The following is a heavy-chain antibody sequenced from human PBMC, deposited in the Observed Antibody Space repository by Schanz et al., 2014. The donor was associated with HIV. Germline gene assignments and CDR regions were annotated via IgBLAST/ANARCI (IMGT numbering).Heavy chain of an antibody. J-gene: IGHJ4*02. CDR2: INHSGST. CDR1: GSSVTYFY. Sequence: QVQLQQWGAGLLKPSETLSLTCAVYGSSVTYFYWTWIRQSPGKGLEWIGEINHSGSTNYNPSLSSRVTIPVDPSKNQFSLKLNSVTAADTAVYYCATLKTWEQLGVHLIVDYWGQGILVTVSS. D-gene: IGHD1-26*01. V-gene: IGHV4-34*02. CDR3: ATLKTWEQLGVHLIVDY.